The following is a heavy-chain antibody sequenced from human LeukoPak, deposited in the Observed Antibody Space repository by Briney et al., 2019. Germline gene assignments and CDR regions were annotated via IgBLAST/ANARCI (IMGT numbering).Heavy chain of an antibody. CDR3: ARGNQRVAGTGFRNAFDI. D-gene: IGHD6-19*01. Sequence: SETLSLTCTVFGGSICSYYWNWVRQPPGKGLEWIGYIYYSGSTNYNPSLESRVTISVDTSKNQFSLKLSSVTAADTAVYYCARGNQRVAGTGFRNAFDIWGQGTMVTVSS. CDR2: IYYSGST. CDR1: GGSICSYY. V-gene: IGHV4-59*12. J-gene: IGHJ3*02.